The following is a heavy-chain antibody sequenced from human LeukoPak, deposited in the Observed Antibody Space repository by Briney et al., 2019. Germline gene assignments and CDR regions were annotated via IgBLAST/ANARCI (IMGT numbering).Heavy chain of an antibody. CDR1: GFTFSSYS. D-gene: IGHD6-13*01. J-gene: IGHJ1*01. CDR3: ARDWPTIAAAGTIPEYFQH. CDR2: ISSSSCYI. V-gene: IGHV3-21*01. Sequence: PGGSLRLSCAASGFTFSSYSMNWVRQAPGKGLEWVSSISSSSCYIYYADSVKGRFTISRDNAKNSLYLQMNSLRAEDTAVYYCARDWPTIAAAGTIPEYFQHWGQGTLVTVSS.